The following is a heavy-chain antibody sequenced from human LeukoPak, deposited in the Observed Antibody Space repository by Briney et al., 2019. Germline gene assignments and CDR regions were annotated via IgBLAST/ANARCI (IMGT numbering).Heavy chain of an antibody. Sequence: GASVKVSCKASGGTFSSYAISWVRQAPGQGLEWMGGIIPIFGTANYAQKFQGRVTITADESTGTAYMELSSLRSEDTAVYYCARVVGVGASKAFDIWGQGTMVTVSS. J-gene: IGHJ3*02. CDR3: ARVVGVGASKAFDI. CDR2: IIPIFGTA. CDR1: GGTFSSYA. D-gene: IGHD1-26*01. V-gene: IGHV1-69*13.